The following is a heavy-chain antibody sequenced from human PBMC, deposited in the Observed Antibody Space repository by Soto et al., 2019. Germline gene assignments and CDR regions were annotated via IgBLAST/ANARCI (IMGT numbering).Heavy chain of an antibody. CDR1: GGTFSSYA. D-gene: IGHD4-4*01. CDR2: IIPIFGTA. Sequence: QVQLVQSGAEVKKPGSSVKVSCKASGGTFSSYAISWVRQAPGQGLEWVGGIIPIFGTANYAQKFQGRVTITADESTSTAYMELSSLRSEDTAVYYCAATTTPISFTVTTDYYYGMDVWGQGTTVTVSS. V-gene: IGHV1-69*01. CDR3: AATTTPISFTVTTDYYYGMDV. J-gene: IGHJ6*02.